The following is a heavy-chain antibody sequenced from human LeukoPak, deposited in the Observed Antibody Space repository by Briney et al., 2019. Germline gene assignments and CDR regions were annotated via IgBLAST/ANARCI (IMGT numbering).Heavy chain of an antibody. CDR2: ISAYNGNT. D-gene: IGHD6-13*01. CDR3: ARVAPIAAAGAHFDP. CDR1: GYTFTSYG. Sequence: ASVKVSCKASGYTFTSYGISWVRQAPGQGLEWMGWISAYNGNTNYAQKLQGRVTMTTDTSTSTAYMELRSLRSDDTAVYYCARVAPIAAAGAHFDPWGQGTLVTVSS. J-gene: IGHJ5*02. V-gene: IGHV1-18*01.